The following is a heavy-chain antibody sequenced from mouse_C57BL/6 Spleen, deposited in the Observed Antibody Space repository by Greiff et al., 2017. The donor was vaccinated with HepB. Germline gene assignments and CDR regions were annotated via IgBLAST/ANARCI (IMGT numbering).Heavy chain of an antibody. V-gene: IGHV5-16*01. D-gene: IGHD1-1*01. CDR2: INSDGSST. CDR3: ARGHYYDSSSCGDDY. CDR1: GFTFSDYY. J-gene: IGHJ2*01. Sequence: EVLLVESEGGLVQPGSSMKLSCTASGFTFSDYYMPWVRQVPEKGLEWVANINSDGSSTYYLDSLKSRFIISRDNAKNIVYLQMSSLKSEDTATYDCARGHYYDSSSCGDDYWGQGTTLTVSS.